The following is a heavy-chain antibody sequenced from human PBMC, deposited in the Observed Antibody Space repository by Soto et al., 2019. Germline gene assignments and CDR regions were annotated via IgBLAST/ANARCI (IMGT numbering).Heavy chain of an antibody. CDR1: GYSFTSYW. V-gene: IGHV5-51*01. D-gene: IGHD2-21*01. CDR3: SRGGGGGLFDL. CDR2: IYPGDSDT. Sequence: PGESLKISCKGSGYSFTSYWIGWVRQMPGKGLEWMGIIYPGDSDTRYSPSFQGQVTISRDNAKNSLYLQVNSLRAEDTAVYYCSRGGGGGLFDLWGQGTLVTVSS. J-gene: IGHJ5*02.